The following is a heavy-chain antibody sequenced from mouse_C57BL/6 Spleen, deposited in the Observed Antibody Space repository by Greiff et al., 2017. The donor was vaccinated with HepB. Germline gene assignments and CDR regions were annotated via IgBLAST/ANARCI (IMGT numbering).Heavy chain of an antibody. Sequence: VQLKQSGAELVRPGASVKLSCTASGFNIKDDYMHWVKQRPEQGLEWIGWIDPENGDTEYASKFQGKATITADTSSNTAYLQLSSLTSEDTAVYYCTVFITTVVATDYFDYWGQGTTLTVSS. V-gene: IGHV14-4*01. D-gene: IGHD1-1*01. CDR2: IDPENGDT. CDR1: GFNIKDDY. J-gene: IGHJ2*01. CDR3: TVFITTVVATDYFDY.